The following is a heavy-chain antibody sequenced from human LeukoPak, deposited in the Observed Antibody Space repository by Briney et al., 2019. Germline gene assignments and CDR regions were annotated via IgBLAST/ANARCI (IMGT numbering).Heavy chain of an antibody. D-gene: IGHD3-10*02. CDR2: IYHSGST. CDR1: GGSISSGGYS. CDR3: ASPKISMSEYFQH. Sequence: SETLSLTCAVSGGSISSGGYSWSWIRQPPGKGLEWIGYIYHSGSTYYNPSLKSRVTISVDRSKNQLSLKLSSVTAADTAVYYCASPKISMSEYFQHWGQGTLVIVSS. V-gene: IGHV4-30-2*01. J-gene: IGHJ1*01.